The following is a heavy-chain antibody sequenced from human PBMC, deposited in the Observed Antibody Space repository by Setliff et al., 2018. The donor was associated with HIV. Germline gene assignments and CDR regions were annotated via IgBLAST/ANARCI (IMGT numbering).Heavy chain of an antibody. Sequence: SVKVSCKASGGTFDSYAFSWLRQAPGQGLEWMGAIISIFGSPHYAPKFQGRVSIAADESTSIAYMELSSLRSEDTAVYYCATELFIVVAGHTPTFDYWGQGTLVTVSS. CDR3: ATELFIVVAGHTPTFDY. J-gene: IGHJ4*02. CDR2: IISIFGSP. V-gene: IGHV1-69*13. D-gene: IGHD6-19*01. CDR1: GGTFDSYA.